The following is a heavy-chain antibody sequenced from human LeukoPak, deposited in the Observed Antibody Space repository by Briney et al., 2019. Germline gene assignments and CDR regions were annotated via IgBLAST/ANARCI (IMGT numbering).Heavy chain of an antibody. D-gene: IGHD1-26*01. CDR1: GFTFSSYW. CDR2: IKQDGSEK. Sequence: GGSLRLSCAASGFTFSSYWMSWVRQAPGQGLEWVANIKQDGSEKYYVDSVKGRFTISRDNAKDSLYLQMNSLRAEDTAVYYCARDRGRGSYSTFDYWGQGTLVTVSS. J-gene: IGHJ4*02. V-gene: IGHV3-7*01. CDR3: ARDRGRGSYSTFDY.